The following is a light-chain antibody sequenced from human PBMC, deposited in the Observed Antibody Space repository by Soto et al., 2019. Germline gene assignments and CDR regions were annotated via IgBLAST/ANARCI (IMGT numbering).Light chain of an antibody. CDR3: QHYNSYPEA. V-gene: IGKV1-5*03. CDR1: QTISSW. Sequence: IQMTQSASTLSGSVGNRLTITCRARQTISSWLAWYQQKPGKARKVLIYKASTLKSGVPSRFSVSGSGTEFTLTISRLKNDDFATYYCQHYNSYPEAFGQGTKVDIK. J-gene: IGKJ1*01. CDR2: KAS.